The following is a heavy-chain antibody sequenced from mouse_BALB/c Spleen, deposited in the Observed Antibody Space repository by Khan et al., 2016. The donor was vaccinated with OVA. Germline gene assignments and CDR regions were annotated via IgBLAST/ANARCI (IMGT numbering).Heavy chain of an antibody. V-gene: IGHV1-9*01. J-gene: IGHJ4*01. CDR1: GYTFSMYW. D-gene: IGHD1-3*01. CDR2: ILPGSGST. CDR3: ARGGYNPAMDY. Sequence: QVQLQQSGAELMQPGASVTISCKATGYTFSMYWIEWVKQRPGHGLEWIGDILPGSGSTNNNEKFKGKATFTEDTSSNTAYMQLSSLTSEDSAVYYCARGGYNPAMDYWGQGTSVTVSS.